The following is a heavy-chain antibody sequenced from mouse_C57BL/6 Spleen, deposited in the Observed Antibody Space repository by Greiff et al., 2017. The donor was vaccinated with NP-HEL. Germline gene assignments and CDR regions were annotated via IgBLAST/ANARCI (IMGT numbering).Heavy chain of an antibody. J-gene: IGHJ3*01. V-gene: IGHV3-6*01. D-gene: IGHD2-1*01. Sequence: VQLKESGPGLVKPSQSLSLTCSVTGYSITSGYYWNWIRQAPGNKLEWMGYISYDGSNNYNPSLKNRISITRDKSKNQFFLKLNSVTTEDTATYYCARGGGNYGVFFAYWGQGTLVTVSA. CDR1: GYSITSGYY. CDR2: ISYDGSN. CDR3: ARGGGNYGVFFAY.